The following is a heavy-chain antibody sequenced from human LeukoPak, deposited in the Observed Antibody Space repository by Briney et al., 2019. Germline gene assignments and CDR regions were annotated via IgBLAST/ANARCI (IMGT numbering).Heavy chain of an antibody. Sequence: TSETLSLTCTVSGGSISTYYWSWIRQPPGKGLAWIGYIYYTGSTSYNPSLKSRVTMSLDASKNQFSLELNSVTPADTAVYYCARGGNYWPQWWFDPWGRGTLVSVSS. CDR3: ARGGNYWPQWWFDP. V-gene: IGHV4-59*01. CDR2: IYYTGST. D-gene: IGHD1-26*01. CDR1: GGSISTYY. J-gene: IGHJ5*02.